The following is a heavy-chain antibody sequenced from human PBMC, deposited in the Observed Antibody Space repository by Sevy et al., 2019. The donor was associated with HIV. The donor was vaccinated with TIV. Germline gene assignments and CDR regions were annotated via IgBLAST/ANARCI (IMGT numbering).Heavy chain of an antibody. CDR2: IIPIFGTA. D-gene: IGHD3-10*01. CDR1: GGTFSSYA. CDR3: ARAIVGSGSYYNNPLYYFDY. J-gene: IGHJ4*02. Sequence: SVKVSCKASGGTFSSYAISWVRQAPGQGLEWMGGIIPIFGTANYAQKFQGRVTITADESTSTAYMELSSLRSEDTAVYYWARAIVGSGSYYNNPLYYFDYWGQGTLVTVSS. V-gene: IGHV1-69*13.